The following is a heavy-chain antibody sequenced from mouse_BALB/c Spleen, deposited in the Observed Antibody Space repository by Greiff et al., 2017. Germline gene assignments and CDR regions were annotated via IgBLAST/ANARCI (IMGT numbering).Heavy chain of an antibody. V-gene: IGHV5-17*02. CDR2: ISSGSSTI. Sequence: EVKLMESGGGLVQPGGSRKLSCAASGFTFSSFGMHWVRQAPEKGLEWVAYISSGSSTIYYADTVKGRFTISRDNPKNTLFLQMTSLRSEDTAMYYCARGRGNYYFDYWGQGTTLTVSS. CDR1: GFTFSSFG. D-gene: IGHD2-1*01. CDR3: ARGRGNYYFDY. J-gene: IGHJ2*01.